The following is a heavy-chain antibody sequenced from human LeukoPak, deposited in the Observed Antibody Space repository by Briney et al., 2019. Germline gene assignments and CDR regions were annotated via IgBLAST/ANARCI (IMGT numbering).Heavy chain of an antibody. Sequence: GGSLRLSCAASGFTFSSYSMNWVRQAPGKGLEWVSYISSSSSTIYYADSVKGRFTISRDNAKNSLYLQMNSLRAEDTAVYYCARGGKVVTAIPWLHGTDVWGQGTTVTVSS. J-gene: IGHJ6*02. V-gene: IGHV3-48*01. CDR3: ARGGKVVTAIPWLHGTDV. CDR2: ISSSSSTI. D-gene: IGHD2-21*02. CDR1: GFTFSSYS.